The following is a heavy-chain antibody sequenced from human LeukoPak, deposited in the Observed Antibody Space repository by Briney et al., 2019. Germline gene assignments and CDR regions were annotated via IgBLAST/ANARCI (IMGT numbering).Heavy chain of an antibody. D-gene: IGHD3-22*01. Sequence: PSETLSLTCAVYGGSFSGYYWSWIRQPPGKGLEWIGEINHSGSTNYNPSLKSRVTISVDTSKNQLSLKLSSVTAADTAVYYCARGRTYYDSSGYPTYYYYYMDVWGKGTTVTVSS. V-gene: IGHV4-34*01. CDR3: ARGRTYYDSSGYPTYYYYYMDV. CDR1: GGSFSGYY. CDR2: INHSGST. J-gene: IGHJ6*03.